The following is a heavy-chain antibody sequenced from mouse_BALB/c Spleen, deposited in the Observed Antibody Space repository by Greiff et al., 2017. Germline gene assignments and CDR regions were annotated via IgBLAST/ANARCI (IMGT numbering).Heavy chain of an antibody. Sequence: EVKLVESGGGLVQPGGSRKLSCAASGFTFSSFGMHWVRQAPEKGLEWVAYISSGSSTIYYADTVKGRFTISRDNPKNTLFLQMTSLRSEDTAMYYCAAITTKDWYFDVWGAGTTVTVSS. CDR1: GFTFSSFG. CDR3: AAITTKDWYFDV. D-gene: IGHD2-4*01. CDR2: ISSGSSTI. V-gene: IGHV5-17*02. J-gene: IGHJ1*01.